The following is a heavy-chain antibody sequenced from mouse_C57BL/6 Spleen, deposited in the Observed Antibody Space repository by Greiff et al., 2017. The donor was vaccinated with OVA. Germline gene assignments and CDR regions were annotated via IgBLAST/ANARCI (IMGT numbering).Heavy chain of an antibody. CDR2: IHPNSGST. J-gene: IGHJ4*01. CDR3: ARGSLDWDDAMDD. V-gene: IGHV1-64*01. CDR1: GYTFTSYW. D-gene: IGHD4-1*01. Sequence: VQLQQPGAELVKPGASVKLSCKASGYTFTSYWMHWVKQRPGQGLEWIGMIHPNSGSTNYNEKFKSKATLTVDKSSSTAYMQLSSLTSEDSAVYDGARGSLDWDDAMDDWGQGTTVTVSS.